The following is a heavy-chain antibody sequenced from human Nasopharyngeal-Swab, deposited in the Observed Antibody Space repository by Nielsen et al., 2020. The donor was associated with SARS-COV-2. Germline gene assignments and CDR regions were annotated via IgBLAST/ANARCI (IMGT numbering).Heavy chain of an antibody. D-gene: IGHD5-18*01. V-gene: IGHV3-73*01. CDR1: GFSFSDSG. Sequence: GESLKISCVASGFSFSDSGIHWVRQASGKGLEWVGRIRSKANSYATAYAASVKGRFTISRDDSKNTAYLQMNSLKTEDTAVYYCASPGGGYSYGGFDYWGQGTLVTVSS. CDR3: ASPGGGYSYGGFDY. CDR2: IRSKANSYAT. J-gene: IGHJ4*02.